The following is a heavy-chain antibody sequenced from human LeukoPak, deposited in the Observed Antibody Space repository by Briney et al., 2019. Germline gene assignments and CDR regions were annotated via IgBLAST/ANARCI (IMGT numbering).Heavy chain of an antibody. CDR1: GVSISETTYY. Sequence: SETLSLTCSVSGVSISETTYYWGWIRQPPGKGLEWIGSIFYSGSTYYNPSLKSRVTISVDTSKNLFSLKLSSVTAADTAVYYCAREWDYYDSSGYYNWFDPWGQGTLVTVSS. CDR2: IFYSGST. V-gene: IGHV4-39*07. D-gene: IGHD3-22*01. CDR3: AREWDYYDSSGYYNWFDP. J-gene: IGHJ5*02.